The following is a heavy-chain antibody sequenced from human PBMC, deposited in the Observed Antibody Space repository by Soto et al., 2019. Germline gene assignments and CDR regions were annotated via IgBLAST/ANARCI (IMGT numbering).Heavy chain of an antibody. D-gene: IGHD1-1*01. J-gene: IGHJ4*02. CDR3: AKEGLPRRSPGAH. Sequence: PGGSLRLSCAASGFTFSSYGMHWVRQAPGKGLEWVAVISYDGSNKYYADSVKGRFTISRDNSRNTLYLQMNSLRAEDTAVYYCAKEGLPRRSPGAHWGQGTLVTVSS. V-gene: IGHV3-30*18. CDR2: ISYDGSNK. CDR1: GFTFSSYG.